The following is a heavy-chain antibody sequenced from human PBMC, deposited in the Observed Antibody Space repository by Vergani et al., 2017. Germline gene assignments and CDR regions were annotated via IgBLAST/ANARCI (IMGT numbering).Heavy chain of an antibody. Sequence: QVQLVQSGAEVKKPGSSVKVSCKASGGTFSSYAISWVRQAPGQGLEWMGRTIPMLGATNYAQKFQGRVTITADESTSTAYMELSGLRSEDTAVYYCARQASYYYDRSGHYYEGWFDPWGQGTLVTVSS. CDR3: ARQASYYYDRSGHYYEGWFDP. J-gene: IGHJ5*02. CDR2: TIPMLGAT. D-gene: IGHD3-22*01. V-gene: IGHV1-69*13. CDR1: GGTFSSYA.